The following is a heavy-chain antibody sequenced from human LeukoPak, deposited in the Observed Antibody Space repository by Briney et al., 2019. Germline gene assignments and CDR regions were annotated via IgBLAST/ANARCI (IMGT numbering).Heavy chain of an antibody. CDR2: IIPIFGTA. J-gene: IGHJ3*01. Sequence: ASVKVSCKASGGTFSSYAISWVRQAPGQGLEWMGGIIPIFGTANYAQKFQGRVTITTDESTSTAYMELSSLRSEDTAVYYCARDSSYCSYSNCQGDAFDVWGQGTMVTVSS. D-gene: IGHD2-15*01. V-gene: IGHV1-69*05. CDR1: GGTFSSYA. CDR3: ARDSSYCSYSNCQGDAFDV.